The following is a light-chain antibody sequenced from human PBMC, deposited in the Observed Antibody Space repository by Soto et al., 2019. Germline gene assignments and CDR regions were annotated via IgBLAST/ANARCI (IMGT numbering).Light chain of an antibody. CDR3: QQYHNWPPRT. CDR2: GAS. V-gene: IGKV3-15*01. Sequence: EIVMTQSPATLSVSPGERATLSCRASQSISINLAWYQQKPGQAPRLLIYGASTRATGIPARFSGSGSGTEFTLTISSLQSEDFAVYYCQQYHNWPPRTFGQGTKVEIK. CDR1: QSISIN. J-gene: IGKJ1*01.